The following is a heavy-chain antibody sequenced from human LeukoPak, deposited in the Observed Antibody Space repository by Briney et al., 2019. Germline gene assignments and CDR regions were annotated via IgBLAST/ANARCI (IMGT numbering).Heavy chain of an antibody. CDR3: ARGTSLVRGTTSCYLDL. Sequence: PGGSLRLSCAASGFTFGNSAMSWVRQTREKGLEWVSVISNTGVTPYYAHSVKGQFTIYRDNSKNILFLHMNSLRVDDTAIYYCARGTSLVRGTTSCYLDLWGQGTLVTVSS. J-gene: IGHJ5*02. V-gene: IGHV3-23*01. CDR2: ISNTGVTP. D-gene: IGHD2-2*01. CDR1: GFTFGNSA.